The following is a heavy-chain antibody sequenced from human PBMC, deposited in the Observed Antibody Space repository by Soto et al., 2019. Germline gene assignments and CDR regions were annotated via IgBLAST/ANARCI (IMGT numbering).Heavy chain of an antibody. J-gene: IGHJ6*02. CDR1: GYSFTSYR. CDR2: IYPGDSDT. Sequence: PGESLKISCKGSGYSFTSYRIGWVRQMPGKGLEWMGIIYPGDSDTRYSPSFQGQVTISADKSISTAYLQWSSLKASDTAMYYCASTKTVGATYYYYGMDVWGQGTTVTVSS. D-gene: IGHD1-26*01. V-gene: IGHV5-51*01. CDR3: ASTKTVGATYYYYGMDV.